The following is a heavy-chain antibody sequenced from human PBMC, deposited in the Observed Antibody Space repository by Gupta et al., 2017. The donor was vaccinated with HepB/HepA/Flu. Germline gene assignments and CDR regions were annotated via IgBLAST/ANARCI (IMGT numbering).Heavy chain of an antibody. V-gene: IGHV4-34*01. CDR3: ARGGDCSSTSCYRLKAGLRNWFDP. CDR1: GGSFSGYY. Sequence: QVQLQQWGAGLLKPSETLSLTCAVYGGSFSGYYWSWIRQPPGKGLEWIGEINHSGSTNYNQSLKSRVTISGDTAKNQFSLKLSAGTAADTAVYYCARGGDCSSTSCYRLKAGLRNWFDPGGQGTLVTVSS. D-gene: IGHD2-2*02. CDR2: INHSGST. J-gene: IGHJ5*02.